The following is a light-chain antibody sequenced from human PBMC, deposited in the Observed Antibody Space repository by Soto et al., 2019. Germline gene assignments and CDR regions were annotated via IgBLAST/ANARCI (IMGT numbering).Light chain of an antibody. CDR2: AAS. Sequence: DIQMTQSPSSLSASVGDRVTITCRASQNINNYLNWYQQKPGKAPKFLMYAASSLQSGVPSRFSGSGSGTDFTLNISGLQPEDFATYYCQQCYSTPLTFGGGTKVEIK. CDR1: QNINNY. V-gene: IGKV1-39*01. J-gene: IGKJ4*01. CDR3: QQCYSTPLT.